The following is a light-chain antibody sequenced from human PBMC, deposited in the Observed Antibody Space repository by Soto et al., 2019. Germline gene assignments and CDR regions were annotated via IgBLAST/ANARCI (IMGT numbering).Light chain of an antibody. Sequence: EIVLTQSADTLSFSPGQRATLSCRASQRVSSSFLAWYQQRPGQAPRLLFYDASRRATGIPDKFSASGSGTDFSLTISNLDPEDFAVYYCHQYSSSPWTFGQGTKVDIK. CDR1: QRVSSSF. CDR3: HQYSSSPWT. J-gene: IGKJ1*01. V-gene: IGKV3-20*01. CDR2: DAS.